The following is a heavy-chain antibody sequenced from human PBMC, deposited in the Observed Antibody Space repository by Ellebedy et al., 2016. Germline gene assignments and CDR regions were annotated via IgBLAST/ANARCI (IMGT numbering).Heavy chain of an antibody. V-gene: IGHV5-51*01. CDR1: GYSFSSYW. CDR3: ARRSESNDGSDI. D-gene: IGHD1-26*01. J-gene: IGHJ3*02. Sequence: GGSLRLSCKASGYSFSSYWIVWVRQMPGKGLEWMGSIYPADSDTRYSPSLQGQVTFSADKSIKTAYLQWSSLEASDTAMYYCARRSESNDGSDIWGQGTMVIVSS. CDR2: IYPADSDT.